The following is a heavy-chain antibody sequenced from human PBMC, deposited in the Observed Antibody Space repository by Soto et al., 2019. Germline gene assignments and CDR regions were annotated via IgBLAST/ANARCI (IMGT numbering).Heavy chain of an antibody. CDR2: IIPVVGTT. V-gene: IGHV1-69*06. J-gene: IGHJ4*02. Sequence: QVQLVQSGAEVKTPGSSVKVSCKASGDTFTTNTLNWVRQAPGQGLEWMGGIIPVVGTTKYAQKYQDRVTITGDKSTTTAYMELSSLRSVDTAVYYCARCLVYATTYIDYWCQGTPVSVSS. D-gene: IGHD2-8*01. CDR1: GDTFTTNT. CDR3: ARCLVYATTYIDY.